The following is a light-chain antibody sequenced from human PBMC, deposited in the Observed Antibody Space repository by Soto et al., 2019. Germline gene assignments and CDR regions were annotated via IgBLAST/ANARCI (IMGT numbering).Light chain of an antibody. CDR2: EVS. CDR3: SSSTDINTWV. CDR1: STDIAAYNH. Sequence: QSALSQPASGSGAHGQSITITCTGSSTDIAAYNHVSWYQQHPGKAPKLTIYEVSNWPSGVSYRCSGSKSGNTASLTISGLQAEDEADYYCSSSTDINTWVFGGGTKLTVL. J-gene: IGLJ3*02. V-gene: IGLV2-14*01.